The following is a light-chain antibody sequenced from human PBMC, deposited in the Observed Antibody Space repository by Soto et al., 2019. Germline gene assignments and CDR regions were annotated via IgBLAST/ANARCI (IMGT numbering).Light chain of an antibody. CDR3: QQRSDWPST. CDR1: QSVGTY. V-gene: IGKV3-11*01. J-gene: IGKJ4*01. Sequence: EIVLTQSPATLSLSLGERATLSCRASQSVGTYFAWYQQKPGQAPRLLIYDSSNRATGIPARFSGSGSGTDFTLTISSLEPEDFAVYYCQQRSDWPSTFGGGTNVDIK. CDR2: DSS.